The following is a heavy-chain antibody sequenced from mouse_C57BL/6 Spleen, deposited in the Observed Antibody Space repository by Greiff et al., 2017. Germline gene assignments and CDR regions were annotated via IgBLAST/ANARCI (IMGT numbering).Heavy chain of an antibody. J-gene: IGHJ4*01. CDR2: ISNLAYSI. V-gene: IGHV5-15*01. D-gene: IGHD1-2*01. CDR1: GFTFSDYG. Sequence: EVKLMESGGGLVQPGGSLKLSCAASGFTFSDYGMAWVRQAPRKGPEWVAFISNLAYSIYYADTVTGRFTISRENAKNTLYLEMSSLRSEDTAMYYCARRHYGGAMDYWGQGTSVTVSS. CDR3: ARRHYGGAMDY.